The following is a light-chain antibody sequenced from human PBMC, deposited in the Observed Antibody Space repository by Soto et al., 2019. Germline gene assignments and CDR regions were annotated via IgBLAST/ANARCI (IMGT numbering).Light chain of an antibody. Sequence: TQSPGTLSLSPGARAPLSCRASQSFNSIYLAWYQQKPGQAPRLLIYGASSRATGIPDRFSGSGSGTDFTLTISDVQPEDFALYYCHQRQSWPRTFGQGTKVDIK. J-gene: IGKJ1*01. CDR3: HQRQSWPRT. V-gene: IGKV3-20*01. CDR1: QSFNSIY. CDR2: GAS.